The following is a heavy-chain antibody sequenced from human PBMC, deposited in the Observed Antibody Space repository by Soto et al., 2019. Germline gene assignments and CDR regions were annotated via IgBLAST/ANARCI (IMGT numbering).Heavy chain of an antibody. CDR3: ARDPYQHYGDSYYYYALDA. CDR2: IYYIAGP. Sequence: QVHLQESGPGLVKPSETLSLTCSVSGDSVSNGDYSWSWIRQPPGKGLEWIGYIYYIAGPYYNPSPQRRVTIPMDTSKNHVSLHITSVTAADTAVYFCARDPYQHYGDSYYYYALDAWGPGLTVTVSS. V-gene: IGHV4-30-4*01. J-gene: IGHJ6*02. D-gene: IGHD4-17*01. CDR1: GDSVSNGDYS.